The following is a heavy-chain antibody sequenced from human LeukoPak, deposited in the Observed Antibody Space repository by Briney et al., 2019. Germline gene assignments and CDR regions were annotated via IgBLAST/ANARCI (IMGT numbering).Heavy chain of an antibody. CDR1: GFTFSSYA. Sequence: GGSLRLSCVASGFTFSSYALSWVRQAPGKGLEWVSVISGSGGRTYYADSVKGRLTISRDSSKNTLYLQMNSLRAEDTAVYYCARDRYDFWSGYRGMDVWGQGTTVTVSS. CDR3: ARDRYDFWSGYRGMDV. CDR2: ISGSGGRT. D-gene: IGHD3-3*01. V-gene: IGHV3-23*01. J-gene: IGHJ6*02.